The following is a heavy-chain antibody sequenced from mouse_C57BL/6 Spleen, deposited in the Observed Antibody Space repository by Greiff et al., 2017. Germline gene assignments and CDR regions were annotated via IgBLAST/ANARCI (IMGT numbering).Heavy chain of an antibody. CDR1: GFTFSDYG. J-gene: IGHJ1*03. D-gene: IGHD1-1*01. V-gene: IGHV5-17*01. CDR2: ISSGSSTI. CDR3: ARESTVVAWYFDV. Sequence: EVKLMESGGGLVKPGGSLKLSCAASGFTFSDYGMHWVRQAPEKGLEWVAYISSGSSTIYYADTVKGRFTISRDNAKNTLFLQMTSLRSEDTAMYYCARESTVVAWYFDVWGTGTTVTVSS.